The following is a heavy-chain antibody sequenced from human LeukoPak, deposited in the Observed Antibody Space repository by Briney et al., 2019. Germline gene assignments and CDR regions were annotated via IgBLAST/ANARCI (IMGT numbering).Heavy chain of an antibody. D-gene: IGHD3-16*02. Sequence: SETLSLTCAVYGGSFSGYYWSWIRQPPGKGLGGIGETIQSERTNYNPSLKSRVTISVDTSKNQFSLKLSSVTAADTAVYYCARAAYYDYVWGSYRYTREPYYFDYWGQGTLVTVSS. CDR1: GGSFSGYY. CDR3: ARAAYYDYVWGSYRYTREPYYFDY. V-gene: IGHV4-34*12. CDR2: TIQSERT. J-gene: IGHJ4*02.